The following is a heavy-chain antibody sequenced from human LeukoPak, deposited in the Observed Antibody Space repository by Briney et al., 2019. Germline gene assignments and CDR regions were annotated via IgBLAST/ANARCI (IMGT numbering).Heavy chain of an antibody. CDR3: AKGRTPLGSSANWFDP. J-gene: IGHJ5*02. V-gene: IGHV3-23*01. Sequence: GASLRLSCAASGFTFSSYAMCWVRHAPGKGLEWVSAISGSGGSTYYADSVKGRFTISRDNSKNTLYLQMNSLRAEDTAVYYCAKGRTPLGSSANWFDPWGQGTLVTVSS. CDR2: ISGSGGST. CDR1: GFTFSSYA. D-gene: IGHD3-10*01.